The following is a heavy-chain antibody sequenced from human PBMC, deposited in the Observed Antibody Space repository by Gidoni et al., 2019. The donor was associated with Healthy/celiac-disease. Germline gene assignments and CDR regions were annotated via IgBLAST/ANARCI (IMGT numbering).Heavy chain of an antibody. D-gene: IGHD5-12*01. V-gene: IGHV4-39*01. CDR1: GGSISSSSYY. CDR2: IYYSGST. CDR3: ASQVEMATINPFDY. Sequence: QLQLQESGPGLVKPSETLSLTCTVSGGSISSSSYYWGWIRQPPGKGLEWIGSIYYSGSTYYNPSLKSRVTISVDTSKNQFSLKLSSVTAADTAVYYCASQVEMATINPFDYWGQGTLVTVSS. J-gene: IGHJ4*02.